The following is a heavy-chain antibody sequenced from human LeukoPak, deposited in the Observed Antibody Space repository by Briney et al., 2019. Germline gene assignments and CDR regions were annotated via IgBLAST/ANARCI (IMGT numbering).Heavy chain of an antibody. D-gene: IGHD6-19*01. J-gene: IGHJ4*02. CDR3: ARDEHSRIAVAGTGFDY. V-gene: IGHV6-1*01. CDR1: GDSVSSNIAA. CDR2: TYYRSKWYN. Sequence: ASQTLSLTCAISGDSVSSNIAAWNWIRQSPSRGLEWLGRTYYRSKWYNDYAVSVKSRITINPDTSKNQFSLQLNSVTPEDTAVYYCARDEHSRIAVAGTGFDYWGQGTLVTVSS.